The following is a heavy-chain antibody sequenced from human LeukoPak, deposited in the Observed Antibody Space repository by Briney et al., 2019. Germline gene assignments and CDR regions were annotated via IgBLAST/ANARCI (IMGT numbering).Heavy chain of an antibody. J-gene: IGHJ4*02. CDR3: AKYGPQDSGSSHFDY. V-gene: IGHV3-33*06. D-gene: IGHD1-26*01. CDR1: GFTFSSYN. Sequence: GGSLRLSCAASGFTFSSYNMYWVRQAPGKGLEWVAVIWDDASNKYYADSVKGRFTTSRDNSKNTLFLQMNSLRAEDTAIYYCAKYGPQDSGSSHFDYWGQGALVTVSS. CDR2: IWDDASNK.